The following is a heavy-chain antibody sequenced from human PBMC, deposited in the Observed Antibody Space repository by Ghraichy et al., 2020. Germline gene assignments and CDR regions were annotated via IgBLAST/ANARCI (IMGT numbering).Heavy chain of an antibody. D-gene: IGHD2-15*01. CDR2: ISGSGGST. J-gene: IGHJ4*02. Sequence: GGSLRLSCAASGFTFSSYAMSWVRQAPGKGLEWVSAISGSGGSTYYADSVKGRFTISRDNSKNTLYLQMNSLRAEDTAVYYCSGGSRLPTYDYWGQGTLVTVSS. CDR1: GFTFSSYA. CDR3: SGGSRLPTYDY. V-gene: IGHV3-23*01.